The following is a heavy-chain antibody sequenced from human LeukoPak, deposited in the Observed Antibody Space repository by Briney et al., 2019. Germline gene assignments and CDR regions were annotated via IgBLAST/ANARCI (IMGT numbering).Heavy chain of an antibody. D-gene: IGHD6-13*01. Sequence: GGSLRLSCTTSGISFGEYAMSWVRQSPGKGLEWVANIKQDGSEKHYVDSVKGRFTISRDNANDALYLQMNSLRAEDTAVYYCARGKIAAVSWGQGTLVTVSS. CDR3: ARGKIAAVS. V-gene: IGHV3-7*01. CDR2: IKQDGSEK. J-gene: IGHJ5*02. CDR1: GISFGEYA.